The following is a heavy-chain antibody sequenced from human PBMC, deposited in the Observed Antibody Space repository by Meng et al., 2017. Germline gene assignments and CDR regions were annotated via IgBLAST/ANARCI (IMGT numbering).Heavy chain of an antibody. D-gene: IGHD4-23*01. Sequence: RLCRAGEEVKRHGSSVKVSLKASGRTFSRYAISWVRQAPGQGLEWLGGIIPIFGTANYAQKFQGRVTITADKSTSTAYMELSSLRSEDTAVYYCARGVGYGGNSLYFDYWGQGTLVTVSS. CDR3: ARGVGYGGNSLYFDY. CDR2: IIPIFGTA. J-gene: IGHJ4*02. V-gene: IGHV1-69*06. CDR1: GRTFSRYA.